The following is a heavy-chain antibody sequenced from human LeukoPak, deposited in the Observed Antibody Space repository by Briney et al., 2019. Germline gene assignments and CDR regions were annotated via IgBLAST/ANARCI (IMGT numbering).Heavy chain of an antibody. CDR1: GFTFSSYS. Sequence: GSLRLSCAASGFTFSSYSMNWVRQAPGKGLEWVSFISSSSSYIYYADSMKGRFTISRDNAKNSLYLQMNSLRAEDTAVYYCARDFYDTSGYYYDYWGQGTLVTVSS. D-gene: IGHD3-22*01. J-gene: IGHJ4*02. V-gene: IGHV3-21*01. CDR3: ARDFYDTSGYYYDY. CDR2: ISSSSSYI.